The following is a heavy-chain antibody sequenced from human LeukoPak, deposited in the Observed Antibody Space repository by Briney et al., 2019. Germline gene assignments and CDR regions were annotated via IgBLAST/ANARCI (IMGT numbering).Heavy chain of an antibody. J-gene: IGHJ5*02. CDR2: INTDGSST. V-gene: IGHV3-74*01. Sequence: GGSLRLSCAASGFTFSSYWMHWVRQAPGKGLVWVSRINTDGSSTTYADSVKGRFTISRDNAKNTMYLQMNSLRVEDTAVYYCARAPSSYDSSGYYRTWGQGTLVTVSS. CDR1: GFTFSSYW. D-gene: IGHD3-22*01. CDR3: ARAPSSYDSSGYYRT.